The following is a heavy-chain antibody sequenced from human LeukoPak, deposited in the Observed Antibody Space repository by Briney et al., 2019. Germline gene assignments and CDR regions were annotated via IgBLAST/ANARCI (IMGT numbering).Heavy chain of an antibody. J-gene: IGHJ3*02. Sequence: GESLKISCKGSGYVFTNYWIAWVRQVPEKGLEWMGIIHPGSSNTKYGPSFQGQVAISADKSISTAYLHWNNLRASGTAMYYCASHYETSGYFGFDIWGQGTMVTV. CDR1: GYVFTNYW. V-gene: IGHV5-51*01. CDR2: IHPGSSNT. D-gene: IGHD3-22*01. CDR3: ASHYETSGYFGFDI.